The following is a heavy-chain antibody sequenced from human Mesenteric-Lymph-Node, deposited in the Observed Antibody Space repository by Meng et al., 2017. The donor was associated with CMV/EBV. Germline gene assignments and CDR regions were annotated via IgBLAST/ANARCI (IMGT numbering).Heavy chain of an antibody. CDR3: ARLDTISGVLTMFSWFDP. J-gene: IGHJ5*02. CDR1: GYTFTGFH. Sequence: ASVKVSCKASGYTFTGFHLHWVRQAPGQGLEWLGWINPNTGGTNYAQKFQGRVTLTRDTSISTAYMELTSLTSDDTAVYYCARLDTISGVLTMFSWFDPWGQGSLVTVSS. V-gene: IGHV1-2*02. CDR2: INPNTGGT. D-gene: IGHD3-3*01.